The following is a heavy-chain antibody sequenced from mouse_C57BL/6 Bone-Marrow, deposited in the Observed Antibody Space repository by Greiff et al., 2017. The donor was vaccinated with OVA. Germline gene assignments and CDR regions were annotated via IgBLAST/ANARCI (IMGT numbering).Heavy chain of an antibody. CDR3: ARHYYGSSYY. CDR1: GFTFSSYG. CDR2: ISSGGSYT. D-gene: IGHD1-1*01. Sequence: EVKLVESGGDLVKPGGSLKLSCAASGFTFSSYGMSWVRQTPDKRLEWVATISSGGSYTYYPDSVKGRFTISGDNAKNTLYLQMSSLKSEDTAMYYCARHYYGSSYYWGQGTTLTVSS. J-gene: IGHJ2*01. V-gene: IGHV5-6*02.